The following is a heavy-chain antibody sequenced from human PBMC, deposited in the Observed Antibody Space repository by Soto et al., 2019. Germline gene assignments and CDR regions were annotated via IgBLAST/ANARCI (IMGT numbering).Heavy chain of an antibody. CDR1: GFTFSSYG. CDR3: ASVTRLTGDGGRGAFDI. CDR2: IWYDGSNK. Sequence: GGSLRLSCAASGFTFSSYGMHWVRQAPGKGLEWVAVIWYDGSNKYYADSVKGRFTISRDNSKNTLYLQMNSLRAEDTAVYYCASVTRLTGDGGRGAFDIWGQGTMVTVSS. V-gene: IGHV3-33*01. J-gene: IGHJ3*02. D-gene: IGHD7-27*01.